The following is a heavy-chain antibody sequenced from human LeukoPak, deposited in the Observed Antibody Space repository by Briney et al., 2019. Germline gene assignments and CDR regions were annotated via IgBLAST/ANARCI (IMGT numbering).Heavy chain of an antibody. CDR3: ATLVGSSGWYGEGWFDP. Sequence: ASVKVSCKVSGYTLTELSMHRVRQAPGKGLGWMGGFDPEDGETIYAQKFQGRVTMTEDTSTDTAYMELSSLRSEDTAVYYCATLVGSSGWYGEGWFDPWGQGTLVTVSS. J-gene: IGHJ5*02. V-gene: IGHV1-24*01. CDR1: GYTLTELS. D-gene: IGHD6-19*01. CDR2: FDPEDGET.